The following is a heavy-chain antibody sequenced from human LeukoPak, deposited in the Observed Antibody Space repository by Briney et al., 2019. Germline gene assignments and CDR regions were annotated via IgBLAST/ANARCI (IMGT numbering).Heavy chain of an antibody. D-gene: IGHD7-27*01. CDR1: GGSISSYY. V-gene: IGHV4-59*01. CDR3: ARLDTGDFDY. J-gene: IGHJ4*02. Sequence: PSETLSLTCTVSGGSISSYYWSWIRQPPGKGLEWIGYIYYSGSTNYNPSLKSRVTISVDTSKNQFSLKLSSVTAADTAVYYCARLDTGDFDYWGQGTLVTVSS. CDR2: IYYSGST.